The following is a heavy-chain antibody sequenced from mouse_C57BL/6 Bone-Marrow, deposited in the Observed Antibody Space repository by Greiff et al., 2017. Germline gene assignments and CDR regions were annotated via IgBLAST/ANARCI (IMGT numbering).Heavy chain of an antibody. CDR3: ARSFITTVVAPSY. Sequence: EVKLMESGAELVKPGASVKLSCTASGFNIKDYYMHWVKQRTEQGLEWIGRIDPEDGETKYAPKFQGKATITADTSSNTAYLQLSSLTSEDTAVYYCARSFITTVVAPSYWGQGTTLTVSS. CDR1: GFNIKDYY. V-gene: IGHV14-2*01. J-gene: IGHJ2*01. CDR2: IDPEDGET. D-gene: IGHD1-1*01.